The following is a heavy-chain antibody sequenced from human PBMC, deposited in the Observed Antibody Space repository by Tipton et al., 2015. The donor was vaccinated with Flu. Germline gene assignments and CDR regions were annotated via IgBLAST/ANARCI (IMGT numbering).Heavy chain of an antibody. Sequence: LRLSCAISGDSVSSNSAAWNWIRQSPSRGLEWLGRTYYRSKWNSDYAVSVKSRITINSDTSKNQFTLQLNSVTPEDTAVYYCARSFNYALDVWGQGTTVTVSS. CDR1: GDSVSSNSAA. V-gene: IGHV6-1*01. CDR3: ARSFNYALDV. CDR2: TYYRSKWNS. J-gene: IGHJ6*02. D-gene: IGHD3-16*02.